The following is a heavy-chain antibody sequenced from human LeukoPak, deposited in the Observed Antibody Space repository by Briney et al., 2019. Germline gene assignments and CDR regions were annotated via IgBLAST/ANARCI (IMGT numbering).Heavy chain of an antibody. V-gene: IGHV3-23*01. D-gene: IGHD2-2*01. CDR1: GFTFSDYA. CDR2: ISGSDGIT. CDR3: TRAGCTSTSCYANC. Sequence: PGGSLRLSCAASGFTFSDYAMGWVRQAPGKGLEWVSSISGSDGITYYADSVKGRFTNSRDNSNDMLYLQMNRLRAEDTAVYYCTRAGCTSTSCYANCWGQGTLVTVSS. J-gene: IGHJ4*02.